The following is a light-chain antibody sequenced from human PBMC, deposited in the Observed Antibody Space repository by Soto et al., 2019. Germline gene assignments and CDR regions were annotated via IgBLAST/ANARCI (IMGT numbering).Light chain of an antibody. V-gene: IGKV3-15*01. J-gene: IGKJ1*01. CDR3: QQYDNWPPWT. Sequence: ALSTGTRATLSSRGSMSLSNNIYLAWYQQKPGQAPRLLIYGASTRATGIPARFSGSGSGTEFTLTISSLQSEDFAVYYCQQYDNWPPWTFGQGTKVDIK. CDR2: GAS. CDR1: MSLSNN.